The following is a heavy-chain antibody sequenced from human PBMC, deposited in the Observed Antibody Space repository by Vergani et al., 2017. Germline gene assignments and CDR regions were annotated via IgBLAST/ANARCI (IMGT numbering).Heavy chain of an antibody. CDR1: GESFSSFY. J-gene: IGHJ4*02. CDR3: AVRPRVNLVGGEIVTKRTFDY. D-gene: IGHD3-10*01. Sequence: QVQLQQWGAGVVKPSGTLSLTCAVFGESFSSFYWSLIRQPPGKGLEWIGEINNDGHTNYNPSLESRVTVSIDTAKNQFSLNLMSVTAADTAVYYCAVRPRVNLVGGEIVTKRTFDYWSQGSLVTVSS. V-gene: IGHV4-34*02. CDR2: INNDGHT.